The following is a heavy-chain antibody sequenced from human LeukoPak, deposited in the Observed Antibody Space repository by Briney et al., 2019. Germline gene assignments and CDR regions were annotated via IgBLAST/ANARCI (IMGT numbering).Heavy chain of an antibody. D-gene: IGHD6-19*01. CDR3: ARGNLRAYKNGWSMDV. CDR1: EFTFSSYE. J-gene: IGHJ6*02. CDR2: IGSSDSVT. V-gene: IGHV3-48*03. Sequence: HPGGSLRLSCAASEFTFSSYEMNWVRQAPGKGLEWVSYIGSSDSVTYYAGSVKDRFTISRDNAKNSLFLQMNSLRAEDTAVYYCARGNLRAYKNGWSMDVWGQGTTVTVSS.